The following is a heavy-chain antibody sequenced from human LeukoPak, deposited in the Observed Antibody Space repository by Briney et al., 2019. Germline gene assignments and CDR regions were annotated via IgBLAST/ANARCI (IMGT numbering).Heavy chain of an antibody. CDR3: AREKYYYGLGNWFDP. J-gene: IGHJ5*02. D-gene: IGHD3-10*01. Sequence: SETLSLTCTVSGGSISSYYWSWLRQPPRKGLEWLGYIYYSGSTNYNPSLKSRVTISVDTSKNQFSLKLSSVTAADTAVYYCAREKYYYGLGNWFDPWGQGTLVTVSA. CDR1: GGSISSYY. CDR2: IYYSGST. V-gene: IGHV4-59*01.